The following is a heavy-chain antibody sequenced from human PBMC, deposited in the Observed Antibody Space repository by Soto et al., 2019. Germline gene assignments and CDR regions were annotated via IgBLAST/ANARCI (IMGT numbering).Heavy chain of an antibody. CDR3: ATHSGYDLGLPN. Sequence: PSETLSLTCTVSGGSISSSSYYWGWIRQPPGKGLEWIGSIYYSGSTYYNPSLKSRVTISVDTSKNQFSLKLSSVTAADTAVYYCATHSGYDLGLPNWGQGTLVTVSS. V-gene: IGHV4-39*01. J-gene: IGHJ4*02. CDR1: GGSISSSSYY. CDR2: IYYSGST. D-gene: IGHD5-12*01.